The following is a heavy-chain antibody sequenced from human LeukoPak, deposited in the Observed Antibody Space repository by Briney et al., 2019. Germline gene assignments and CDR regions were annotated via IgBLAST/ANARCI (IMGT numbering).Heavy chain of an antibody. D-gene: IGHD3-9*01. CDR2: ISSSGSTI. CDR1: GFTFSSYE. V-gene: IGHV3-48*03. J-gene: IGHJ4*02. CDR3: ARGTIFSPYYFDY. Sequence: GALLLSCAASGFTFSSYEMNWVRQAPGKGLEWVSYISSSGSTIYYADSVKGRFTISRDNAKNSLYLQMNSLRAEDTAVYYCARGTIFSPYYFDYWGQGTLVTVSS.